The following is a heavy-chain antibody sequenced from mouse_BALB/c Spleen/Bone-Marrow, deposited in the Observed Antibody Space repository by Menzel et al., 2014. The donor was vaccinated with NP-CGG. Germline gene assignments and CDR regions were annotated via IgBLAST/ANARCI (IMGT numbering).Heavy chain of an antibody. J-gene: IGHJ2*01. D-gene: IGHD2-1*01. CDR3: ARYGNYGDYFDY. CDR1: GYTFTSCW. Sequence: VQLQESGAELAKPGASVKMSCKASGYTFTSCWMHWVKQRPGQGLEWIGYINPSTGYTEYNQKFKDKATLTADKSSSTAYMQLSSLTSEDSAVYYCARYGNYGDYFDYWGQGTTLTVSS. V-gene: IGHV1-7*01. CDR2: INPSTGYT.